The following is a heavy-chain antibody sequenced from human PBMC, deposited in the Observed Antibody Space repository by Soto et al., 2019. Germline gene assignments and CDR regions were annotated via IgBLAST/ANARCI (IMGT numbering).Heavy chain of an antibody. CDR1: GFTFSSHA. J-gene: IGHJ6*03. Sequence: EVQLLESGGGLVQPGGSLRLSCAASGFTFSSHAMSWVRQAPGKGLEWVSAISGSGGSTYYADSVKGRFTISRDNSKNTLYLQMNSLRAEDTAVYYCAKFDMDIVVVPAANSDYYYYYMDVWGKGTTVTVSS. D-gene: IGHD2-2*03. CDR2: ISGSGGST. CDR3: AKFDMDIVVVPAANSDYYYYYMDV. V-gene: IGHV3-23*01.